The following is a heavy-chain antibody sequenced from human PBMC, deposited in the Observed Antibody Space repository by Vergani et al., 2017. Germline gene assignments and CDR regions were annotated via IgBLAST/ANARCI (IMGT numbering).Heavy chain of an antibody. V-gene: IGHV4-34*01. CDR3: ARGRGAATASRRAMVRGGSWFDP. CDR2: INHSGST. Sequence: QVQLQQWGAGLLKPSETLSLTCAVYGGSFSGYYWSWIRQPPGKGLEWIGEINHSGSTNYNPSLKSRVTISVDTSKNQFSLKLSSVTAADTAVYYCARGRGAATASRRAMVRGGSWFDPWGQGTLVTVSS. D-gene: IGHD3-10*01. J-gene: IGHJ5*02. CDR1: GGSFSGYY.